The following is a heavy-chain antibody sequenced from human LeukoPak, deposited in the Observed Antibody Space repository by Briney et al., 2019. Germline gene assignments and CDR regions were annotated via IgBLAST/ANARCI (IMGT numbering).Heavy chain of an antibody. CDR2: INTNTGNP. D-gene: IGHD3-10*01. CDR1: GYTFTRYY. CDR3: ARDALWFGEAYYFDY. V-gene: IGHV7-4-1*02. Sequence: ASVKVSCKASGYTFTRYYMHWVRQAPGQGLEWMGWINTNTGNPTYAQGFTGRFVFSLDTSVSTAYLQISSLKAEDTAVYYCARDALWFGEAYYFDYWGQGTLVTVSS. J-gene: IGHJ4*02.